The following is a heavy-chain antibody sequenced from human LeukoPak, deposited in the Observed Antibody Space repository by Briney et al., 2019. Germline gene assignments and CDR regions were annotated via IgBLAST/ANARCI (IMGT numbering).Heavy chain of an antibody. CDR1: GYTYTSYY. D-gene: IGHD6-19*01. V-gene: IGHV1-46*01. CDR3: ARDSSGWYHWFDP. CDR2: INPSDGST. Sequence: ASVKVSCKASGYTYTSYYMHWVRQAPGHRLEWMGIINPSDGSTSYAQKFQGRVTITRNTSISTTYMELSSLTSDDTPVYYCARDSSGWYHWFDPWGQGTLVSVSS. J-gene: IGHJ5*02.